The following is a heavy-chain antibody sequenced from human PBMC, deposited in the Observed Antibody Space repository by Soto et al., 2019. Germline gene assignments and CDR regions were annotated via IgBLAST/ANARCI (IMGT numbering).Heavy chain of an antibody. Sequence: GGSLRLSCAASGFTFSSYSMNWVRQAPGKGLEWVSSISSSSSYIYYADSVKGRFTISRDNAKNSLYLQMNSLRAEDTAVYYYARAPIVATILFDYWGQGTLVTVSS. J-gene: IGHJ4*02. CDR2: ISSSSSYI. D-gene: IGHD5-12*01. V-gene: IGHV3-21*01. CDR3: ARAPIVATILFDY. CDR1: GFTFSSYS.